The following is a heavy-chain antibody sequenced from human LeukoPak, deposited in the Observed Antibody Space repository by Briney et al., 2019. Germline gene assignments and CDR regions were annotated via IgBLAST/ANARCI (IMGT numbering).Heavy chain of an antibody. CDR1: GFTFSSYA. Sequence: GGSLRLSCAASGFTFSSYAMSWVRQAPGKGLEWVSGISASGGNIYYADSVKGRFTISRDNSKNTLYLQMNSLRAEDTAVYYCAKESSVYDSSGYYQSFDYWGQGTLVTVSS. V-gene: IGHV3-23*01. J-gene: IGHJ4*02. CDR3: AKESSVYDSSGYYQSFDY. D-gene: IGHD3-22*01. CDR2: ISASGGNI.